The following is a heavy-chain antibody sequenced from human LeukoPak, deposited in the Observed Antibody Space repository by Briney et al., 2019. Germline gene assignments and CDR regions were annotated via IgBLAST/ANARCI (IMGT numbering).Heavy chain of an antibody. V-gene: IGHV3-21*01. J-gene: IGHJ6*03. CDR1: GFTVSSYS. CDR3: ARDRFRHLQVQGCYMDV. Sequence: KPGGSLRLFCAASGFTVSSYSLNWVRHAPGKGLEWVSSISSIIRYIYYAESVTGRLSLSRDNDMNSLYLQMNSLRAEDTAVYYCARDRFRHLQVQGCYMDVWGKGTTVTVSS. D-gene: IGHD2-15*01. CDR2: ISSIIRYI.